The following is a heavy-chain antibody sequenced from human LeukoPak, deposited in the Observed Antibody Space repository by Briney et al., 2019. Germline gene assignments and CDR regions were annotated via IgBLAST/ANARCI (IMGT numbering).Heavy chain of an antibody. D-gene: IGHD4-17*01. V-gene: IGHV4-59*08. CDR1: GGPISNYD. CDR3: ARRDYGSKVDY. CDR2: IYYSGST. J-gene: IGHJ4*02. Sequence: AEPLSLTCAASGGPISNYDWRWIRQPPGKGLEWIGYIYYSGSTNYNPSLKSRVTISIDTSTNQFSLKLSSVTAADTAVYYCARRDYGSKVDYWGQGTLVTVSS.